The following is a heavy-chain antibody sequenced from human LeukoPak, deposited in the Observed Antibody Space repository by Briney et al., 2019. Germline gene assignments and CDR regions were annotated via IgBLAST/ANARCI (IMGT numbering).Heavy chain of an antibody. CDR3: AKVDSSGWQNIDY. CDR1: GLTFSTYV. Sequence: GGSLRLSCAAVGLTFSTYVMHWVRQAPGKGLEWVAVISYDGNNKYYADSVKGRFTISRDNSKNTLYVQMNNLRAEVTAVYYCAKVDSSGWQNIDYWGQGTLVTVSS. J-gene: IGHJ4*02. CDR2: ISYDGNNK. D-gene: IGHD6-19*01. V-gene: IGHV3-30*04.